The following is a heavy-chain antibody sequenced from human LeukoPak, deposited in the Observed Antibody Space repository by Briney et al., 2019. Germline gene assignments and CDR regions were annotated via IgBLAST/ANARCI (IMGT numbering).Heavy chain of an antibody. D-gene: IGHD5-18*01. V-gene: IGHV1-18*01. CDR3: ARVVDVNSYGLFDY. CDR2: ISTYNGNT. Sequence: ASVKVSCKASNYTFASHGISWVRQAPGQGLEWMGWISTYNGNTNYAQNFQGRVTITRDTSASTAYMELSSLRSEDTAVYYCARVVDVNSYGLFDYWGQGTLVTVSS. CDR1: NYTFASHG. J-gene: IGHJ4*02.